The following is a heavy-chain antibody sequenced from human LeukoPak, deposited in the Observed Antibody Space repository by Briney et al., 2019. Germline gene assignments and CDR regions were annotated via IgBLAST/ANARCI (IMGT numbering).Heavy chain of an antibody. Sequence: GGSLRLSCAASGVTFHASAMSWVRQAPGKGLEWVAVITGGGDSTYYADSVKGRFTISRDNSKETLFLQMSSLRAEDSAVYYCAKNIRDQLLCGFDYWGQGIVVTVSS. J-gene: IGHJ4*02. CDR1: GVTFHASA. CDR3: AKNIRDQLLCGFDY. V-gene: IGHV3-23*01. CDR2: ITGGGDST. D-gene: IGHD2-2*01.